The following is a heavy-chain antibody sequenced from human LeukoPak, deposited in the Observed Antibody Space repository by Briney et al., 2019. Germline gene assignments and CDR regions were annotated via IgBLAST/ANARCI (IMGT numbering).Heavy chain of an antibody. J-gene: IGHJ6*03. Sequence: SVKVSCKVSGYTLTELSMHWVRQAPGKGLEWMGGFDPEDGETIYEQKFQGRVTMTEDTSTDTAYMELSSLRSEDTAVYYCATDQGPYYYDSSGSRHWYMDVWGKGTTVTVSS. CDR3: ATDQGPYYYDSSGSRHWYMDV. CDR2: FDPEDGET. V-gene: IGHV1-24*01. D-gene: IGHD3-22*01. CDR1: GYTLTELS.